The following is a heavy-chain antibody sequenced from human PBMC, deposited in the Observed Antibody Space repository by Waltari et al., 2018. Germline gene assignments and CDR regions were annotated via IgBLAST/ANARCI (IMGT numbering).Heavy chain of an antibody. J-gene: IGHJ3*02. CDR1: GFTFSSYE. V-gene: IGHV3-48*03. CDR3: ARRWLKGGAFDI. Sequence: EVQLVESGGGLVQPGGSLRLSCAASGFTFSSYEMNWVRQAPGKGLEWGSCISSSWSTIDYADSVKGRFTISRDNAKNSLYLQMNSLRAEDTAVYYCARRWLKGGAFDIWGQGTMVTVSS. CDR2: ISSSWSTI. D-gene: IGHD3-22*01.